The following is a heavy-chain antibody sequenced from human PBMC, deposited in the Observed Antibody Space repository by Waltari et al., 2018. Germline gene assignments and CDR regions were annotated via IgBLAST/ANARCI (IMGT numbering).Heavy chain of an antibody. D-gene: IGHD4-17*01. V-gene: IGHV4-61*02. CDR1: GGAISSGRYY. J-gene: IGHJ4*02. CDR2: IYPSGTT. CDR3: ARDHTTDDGDFRGPSDY. Sequence: VQLQESCPGLVKLSQTLSLTCTVAGGAISSGRYYWSWIRPPPGKGLEWMGSIYPSGTTTYNPPSTSRVTTSVDASKNQSSLKLRSGTAADTAVYYCARDHTTDDGDFRGPSDYWGQGTLVTVSS.